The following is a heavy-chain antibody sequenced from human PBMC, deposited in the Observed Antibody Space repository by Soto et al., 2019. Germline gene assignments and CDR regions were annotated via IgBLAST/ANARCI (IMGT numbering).Heavy chain of an antibody. CDR2: IITYNGNT. Sequence: QVQLVQSGAEVKKPGASVKVSCKASGYTFSSYAISWVRQAPGQGLEWMGWIITYNGNTNYAQKLQGRVTMTTDTSTTSAYMDPRSLRSDDTAVYYCARTGPPVDYWGQGTLVTVSS. CDR3: ARTGPPVDY. J-gene: IGHJ4*02. CDR1: GYTFSSYA. V-gene: IGHV1-18*01.